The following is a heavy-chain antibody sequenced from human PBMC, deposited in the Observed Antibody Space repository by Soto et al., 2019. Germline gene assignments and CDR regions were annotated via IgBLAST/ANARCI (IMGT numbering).Heavy chain of an antibody. D-gene: IGHD6-6*01. CDR3: ARDTSSSLDY. CDR1: GFTFSSYA. V-gene: IGHV3-30-3*01. CDR2: ISYDGSNK. J-gene: IGHJ4*02. Sequence: GGSLRLSCAASGFTFSSYAMHWVRQAPGKGLEWVAVISYDGSNKYYADSVKGRFTISRDNSKNTLYLQMNSLRAEDTAVYYCARDTSSSLDYWGQGTLVTVSS.